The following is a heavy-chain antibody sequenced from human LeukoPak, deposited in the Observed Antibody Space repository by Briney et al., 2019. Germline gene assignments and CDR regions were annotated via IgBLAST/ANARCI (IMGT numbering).Heavy chain of an antibody. Sequence: SETLSLTCTVAGGSISSYYWSWIRQPPGKGLEWIGYIYYSGSTNYNPSLKSRVTISVDTSKNQFSLKLSSVTAADTAVYYCARGRTKSGAFDIWGQGTMVTLSS. J-gene: IGHJ3*02. D-gene: IGHD6-25*01. CDR3: ARGRTKSGAFDI. V-gene: IGHV4-59*01. CDR1: GGSISSYY. CDR2: IYYSGST.